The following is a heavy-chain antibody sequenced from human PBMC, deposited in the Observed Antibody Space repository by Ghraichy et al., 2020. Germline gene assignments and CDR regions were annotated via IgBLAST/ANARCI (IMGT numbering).Heavy chain of an antibody. D-gene: IGHD1-26*01. Sequence: GGSLRLSCAASGFTFSSYAMSWVRQAPGKGLEWVSAISGSGGSTYYADSVKGRFTISRDNSKNTLYLQMNSLRAEDTAVYYCAKAAYSGSYLTMGGAFDIWGQGTMVTVSS. CDR1: GFTFSSYA. V-gene: IGHV3-23*01. CDR2: ISGSGGST. J-gene: IGHJ3*02. CDR3: AKAAYSGSYLTMGGAFDI.